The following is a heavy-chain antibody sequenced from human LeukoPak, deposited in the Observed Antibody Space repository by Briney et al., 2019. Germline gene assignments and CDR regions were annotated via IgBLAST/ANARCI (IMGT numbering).Heavy chain of an antibody. V-gene: IGHV3-23*01. J-gene: IGHJ6*02. CDR1: GFTFSSYA. CDR2: ISGSGGST. CDR3: AKAVWFGEFLDYGMDV. Sequence: GSLRLSCAASGFTFSSYAMSWVRQAPGKGLEWVSAISGSGGSTYYADSVKGRFTISRDNSKNTLYLQMNSLRAEDTAVYYCAKAVWFGEFLDYGMDVWGQGTTVTVSS. D-gene: IGHD3-10*01.